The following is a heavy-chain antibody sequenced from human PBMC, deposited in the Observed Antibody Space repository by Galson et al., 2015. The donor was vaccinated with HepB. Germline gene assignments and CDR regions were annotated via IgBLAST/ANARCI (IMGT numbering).Heavy chain of an antibody. V-gene: IGHV3-53*04. D-gene: IGHD3-3*02. CDR3: ARDIFGNGAFDI. Sequence: SLRLSCAASEFDLRSHYINWVRQAPGKGLEWVSVIYSGGSTYLADSVKGRFTISRHNSENTLYLQMNSLKIEDTAVYYCARDIFGNGAFDIWGQGTILTVSS. CDR1: EFDLRSHY. CDR2: IYSGGST. J-gene: IGHJ3*02.